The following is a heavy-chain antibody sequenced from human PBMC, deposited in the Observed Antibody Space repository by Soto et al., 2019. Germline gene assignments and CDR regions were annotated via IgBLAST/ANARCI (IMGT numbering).Heavy chain of an antibody. CDR1: GYTFTSYG. V-gene: IGHV1-18*04. D-gene: IGHD3-10*01. CDR2: ISAYNGNT. CDR3: AREGAPYYYGSGSYYPTYYYYYGMDV. J-gene: IGHJ6*02. Sequence: QVPLVQSGAEVKKPGASVKVSCKASGYTFTSYGISWVRQAPGQGLEWMGWISAYNGNTNYAQKLQGRVTMTTDTSTSTAYMELRSLRSDDTAVYYCAREGAPYYYGSGSYYPTYYYYYGMDVWGQGTTVTVSS.